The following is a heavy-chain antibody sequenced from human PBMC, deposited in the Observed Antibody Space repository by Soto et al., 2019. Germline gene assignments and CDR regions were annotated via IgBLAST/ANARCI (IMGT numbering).Heavy chain of an antibody. CDR1: GFTFSSYG. J-gene: IGHJ4*02. CDR3: ARDYYKYYDSSGYYRSPAY. D-gene: IGHD3-22*01. Sequence: GGSLRLSCAASGFTFSSYGMHWVRQAPGKGLEWVAVILYDGSKKYYAASVKGRFTISRDNAKNTLFLQMNSLRAEDTAVYYCARDYYKYYDSSGYYRSPAYWGQGTLVPVTP. CDR2: ILYDGSKK. V-gene: IGHV3-30*03.